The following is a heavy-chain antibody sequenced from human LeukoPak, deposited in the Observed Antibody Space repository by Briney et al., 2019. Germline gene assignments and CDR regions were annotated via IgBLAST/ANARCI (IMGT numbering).Heavy chain of an antibody. V-gene: IGHV1-69*13. Sequence: SVKVSCKAPGGTFSSYAISWVRQAPGQGLEWMGGIIPIFGTANYEQKFQGRVTITADESTSTAYMELSSLRSEDTAVYYCARVSWELLNPIYYFDYWGQGTLVTVSS. D-gene: IGHD1-26*01. CDR3: ARVSWELLNPIYYFDY. CDR1: GGTFSSYA. CDR2: IIPIFGTA. J-gene: IGHJ4*02.